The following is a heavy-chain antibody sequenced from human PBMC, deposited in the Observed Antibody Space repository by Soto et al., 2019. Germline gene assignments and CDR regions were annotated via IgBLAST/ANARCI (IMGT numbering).Heavy chain of an antibody. J-gene: IGHJ4*02. CDR3: ARARNRYFDY. CDR1: GGSMTTGSYF. V-gene: IGHV4-61*01. CDR2: VFRSGSV. Sequence: SETLSLTCNVSGGSMTTGSYFWSWIRQPPGKGLEWIGYVFRSGSVNYSPSFKSRVTISIDTSKNQFSLMLKSVTAADTAVYFCARARNRYFDYWGQGALVTVS. D-gene: IGHD1-1*01.